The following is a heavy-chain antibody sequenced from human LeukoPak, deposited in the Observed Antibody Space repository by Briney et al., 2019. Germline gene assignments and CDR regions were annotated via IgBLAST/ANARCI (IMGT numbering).Heavy chain of an antibody. CDR1: RFTFSSYA. J-gene: IGHJ6*03. D-gene: IGHD3-22*01. CDR2: IYSGGST. V-gene: IGHV3-23*03. Sequence: GGSLRLSYAASRFTFSSYAMSWVRQAPGKGLEWVSVIYSGGSTYYADSVKGRFTISRDNSKNTLYFQMNSLRAEDTAVYYCAKEVSYYDSSGYYYYYYYMDVWGKGTTVTVSS. CDR3: AKEVSYYDSSGYYYYYYYMDV.